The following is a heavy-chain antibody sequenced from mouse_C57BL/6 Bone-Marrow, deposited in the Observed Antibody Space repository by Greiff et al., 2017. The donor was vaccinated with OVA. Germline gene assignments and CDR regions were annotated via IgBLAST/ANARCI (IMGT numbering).Heavy chain of an antibody. V-gene: IGHV5-9-1*02. CDR1: GFTFSSYA. CDR2: ISSGGDYI. Sequence: EVKLVESGEGLVKPGGSLKLSCAASGFTFSSYAMSWVRQTPEKRLEWVAYISSGGDYIYYADTVKGRFTISRDNARNTLYLQMSSLKSEDTAMYYCTRAHDYGSSFDYWGQGTTLTVSS. D-gene: IGHD1-1*01. CDR3: TRAHDYGSSFDY. J-gene: IGHJ2*01.